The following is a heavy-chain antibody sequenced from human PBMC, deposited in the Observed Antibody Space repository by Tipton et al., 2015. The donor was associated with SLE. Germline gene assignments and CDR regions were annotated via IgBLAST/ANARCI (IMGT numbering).Heavy chain of an antibody. Sequence: GLVKPSETLSLTCTVSGGSISGYYWSWIRQPPGKGLEWIGYIYYTGSTNYNPSLKTRVTISVDTSKNQFSLKLSSVTAADTAVYYCAREGEGGAFDIWGQGTMVTVSS. J-gene: IGHJ3*02. V-gene: IGHV4-59*01. CDR2: IYYTGST. CDR1: GGSISGYY. D-gene: IGHD3-16*01. CDR3: AREGEGGAFDI.